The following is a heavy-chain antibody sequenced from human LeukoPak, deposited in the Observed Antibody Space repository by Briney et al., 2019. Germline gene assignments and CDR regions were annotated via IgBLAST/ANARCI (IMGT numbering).Heavy chain of an antibody. Sequence: GGSLRLSCAASGFTFSSYAMSWVRQAPGKGLERVSAISGSGGSTYYADSVKGRFTISRDNSKNTLYLQMNSLRAEDTAVYYCAKDRVMGRYYYYYGMDVWGQGTTVTVSS. V-gene: IGHV3-23*01. J-gene: IGHJ6*02. CDR1: GFTFSSYA. CDR3: AKDRVMGRYYYYYGMDV. CDR2: ISGSGGST. D-gene: IGHD2-21*01.